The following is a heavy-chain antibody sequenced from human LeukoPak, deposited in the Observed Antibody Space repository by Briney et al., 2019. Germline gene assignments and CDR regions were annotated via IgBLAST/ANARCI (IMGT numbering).Heavy chain of an antibody. V-gene: IGHV3-23*01. CDR3: AKCGWFEEGGSFDY. D-gene: IGHD3-10*01. CDR2: ISGSGGST. CDR1: GFTFSSYA. J-gene: IGHJ4*02. Sequence: PGGSLRLSCAASGFTFSSYAMSWVRQAPGKGLEWVSAISGSGGSTYYADSVKGQFTISRDNSKNTLYLQMNSLRAEDTAVYYCAKCGWFEEGGSFDYWGQGTLVTVSS.